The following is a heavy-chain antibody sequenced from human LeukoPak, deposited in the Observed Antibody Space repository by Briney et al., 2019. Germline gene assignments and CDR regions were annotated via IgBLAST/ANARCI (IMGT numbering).Heavy chain of an antibody. CDR3: AGSGFRYYFDY. D-gene: IGHD3-10*01. Sequence: PSETLSLTCTVSGGSISSYYWSWIRQPPWKGLEWIGYIYYSGSTNYNPSLKSRVTISVDTSKNQFSLKLSSVTAADTAVYYCAGSGFRYYFDYWGQGTLVTVSS. V-gene: IGHV4-59*08. CDR2: IYYSGST. CDR1: GGSISSYY. J-gene: IGHJ4*02.